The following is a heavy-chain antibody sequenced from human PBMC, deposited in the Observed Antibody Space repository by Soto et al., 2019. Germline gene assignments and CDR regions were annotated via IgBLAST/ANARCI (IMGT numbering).Heavy chain of an antibody. V-gene: IGHV3-9*01. CDR2: ISWNSGYT. CDR1: GFIFDDFA. D-gene: IGHD1-1*01. CDR3: ARDTDSDTWNDPFDY. Sequence: DVQLVESGGGLVQPGRSLRLSCAASGFIFDDFAMHWVRQAPGKGLEWVSGISWNSGYTAYAASVKGRFIISRDNARNSLYLQMNSLRPEDTALYYCARDTDSDTWNDPFDYWGQGALVIVS. J-gene: IGHJ4*02.